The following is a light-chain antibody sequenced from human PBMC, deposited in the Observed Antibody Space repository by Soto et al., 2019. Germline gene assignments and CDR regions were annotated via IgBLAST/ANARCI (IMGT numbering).Light chain of an antibody. J-gene: IGKJ1*01. Sequence: DIQMTQSPSTLSASVGDRVTVTCRASQGISASLAWFQQRPGKAPILLIYDVSSLESGVPSRFSGSGSGTEFTLTISSLQPDDFATYYCQQYSTFWTFGQGTKVEI. CDR2: DVS. CDR3: QQYSTFWT. V-gene: IGKV1-5*01. CDR1: QGISAS.